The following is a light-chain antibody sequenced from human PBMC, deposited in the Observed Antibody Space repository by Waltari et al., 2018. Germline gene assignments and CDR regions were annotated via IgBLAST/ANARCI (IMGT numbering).Light chain of an antibody. V-gene: IGLV3-19*01. CDR1: SLRTSY. Sequence: SSGLTQDPAVSVALGQTIRIMCRGDSLRTSYASWYQVKTGQAPVLVMFGKAKRPSGVPDRISGESSETTSSLIITGAQAEDEADYYCSSRNGRASQVVFAGGTKVTVL. CDR2: GKA. CDR3: SSRNGRASQVV. J-gene: IGLJ2*01.